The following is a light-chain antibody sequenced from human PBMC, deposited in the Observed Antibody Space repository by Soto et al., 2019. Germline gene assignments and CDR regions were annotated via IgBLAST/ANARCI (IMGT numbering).Light chain of an antibody. CDR1: QSVNRN. CDR3: HQYNNWPYT. CDR2: SAS. J-gene: IGKJ2*01. Sequence: EIVMTQSPATLSVAPGETATLSCRASQSVNRNLAWYQQKPGQPPSLLIYSASTWVVGIPGMFSGSGSGTEFTLTITGLQSEDVAVYYCHQYNNWPYTFGQGTKLE. V-gene: IGKV3-15*01.